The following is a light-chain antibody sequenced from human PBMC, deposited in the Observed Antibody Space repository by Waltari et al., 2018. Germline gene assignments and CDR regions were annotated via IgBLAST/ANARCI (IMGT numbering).Light chain of an antibody. J-gene: IGLJ3*02. CDR3: QTGGHGTWV. V-gene: IGLV4-69*01. CDR2: VNSDGSH. CDR1: SGHSSNV. Sequence: QLVLTQSPSASASLGASVKLTCTLSSGHSSNVIAWLPQQPEKGPRYLMKVNSDGSHRKGDEIPDRFSGSSSGAARYLTISSLQSEDEADYYCQTGGHGTWVFGGGTKLTVL.